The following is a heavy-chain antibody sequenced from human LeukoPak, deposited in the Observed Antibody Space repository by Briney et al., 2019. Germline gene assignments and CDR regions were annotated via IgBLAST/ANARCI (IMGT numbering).Heavy chain of an antibody. V-gene: IGHV4-39*07. D-gene: IGHD2-21*02. CDR1: GGSISSSGYY. CDR3: AREVAYCGGDCLDAFDI. Sequence: SETLSLTCAVSGGSISSSGYYWGWIHQPPGKGLEWIGSISYSGNTYYNPSLKSRVTISVDTSKKQFSLKLSSVTAADTAVYYCAREVAYCGGDCLDAFDIWGQGTMVTVSS. J-gene: IGHJ3*02. CDR2: ISYSGNT.